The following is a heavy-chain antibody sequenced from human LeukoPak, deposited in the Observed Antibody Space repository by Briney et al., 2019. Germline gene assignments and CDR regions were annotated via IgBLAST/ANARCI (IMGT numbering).Heavy chain of an antibody. Sequence: PGGSLRLSCAASGFAFSSFDMHWVRQVKGKGLEWVSAIGTTGDTYYPGSVKGRFTVSRENARGSLYLQMNSLRVGDTAVYYCARAPVDRPRAPDVWGQGTTVTASS. D-gene: IGHD5-12*01. CDR3: ARAPVDRPRAPDV. CDR2: IGTTGDT. CDR1: GFAFSSFD. J-gene: IGHJ6*02. V-gene: IGHV3-13*01.